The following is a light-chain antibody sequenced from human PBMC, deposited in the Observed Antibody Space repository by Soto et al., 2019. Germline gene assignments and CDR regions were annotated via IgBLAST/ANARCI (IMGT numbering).Light chain of an antibody. J-gene: IGKJ1*01. CDR3: QQYNTWPRT. CDR2: GAS. V-gene: IGKV3-15*01. Sequence: EIVMTQSPATLSMSPGERATLSCRASQNIKDYLAWFQQKPGQAPRLLIYGASTRATAIPARFSGSGSGTEFTLCISSLQSEDFAVYYCQQYNTWPRTFGQGTKVETK. CDR1: QNIKDY.